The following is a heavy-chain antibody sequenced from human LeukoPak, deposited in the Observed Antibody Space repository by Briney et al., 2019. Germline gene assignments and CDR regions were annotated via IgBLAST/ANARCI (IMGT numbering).Heavy chain of an antibody. J-gene: IGHJ5*02. V-gene: IGHV4-61*02. CDR2: IYTSGST. Sequence: SETLSLTCTVSGDSISSGSYYWSWIRQPAGKGLEWIGRIYTSGSTNYNPSLKSRVTISVDTSKNQFSLKMSSETAADTAVYYCAREFDPWGQGTLVTVSS. CDR1: GDSISSGSYY. CDR3: AREFDP.